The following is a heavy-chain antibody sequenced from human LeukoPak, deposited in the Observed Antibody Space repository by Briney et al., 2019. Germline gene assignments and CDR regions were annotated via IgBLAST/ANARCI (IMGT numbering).Heavy chain of an antibody. Sequence: PSETLSPTCAVYGGSFSGYYWSWIRQPPGKGLEWIGEINHSGSTNYNPSLKSRVTISVDTSKNQFSLKLSSVTAADTAVYYCARVDILTGYSSDYWGQGTLVTVSS. V-gene: IGHV4-34*01. CDR1: GGSFSGYY. D-gene: IGHD3-9*01. CDR2: INHSGST. J-gene: IGHJ4*02. CDR3: ARVDILTGYSSDY.